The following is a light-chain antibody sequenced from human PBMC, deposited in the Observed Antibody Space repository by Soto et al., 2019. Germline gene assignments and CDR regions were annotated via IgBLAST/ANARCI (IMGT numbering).Light chain of an antibody. J-gene: IGKJ4*01. CDR2: EAS. CDR3: QQHINWPLT. V-gene: IGKV3-11*01. CDR1: QNVRGY. Sequence: EIVLTQSPGTLSLSPGERATLSCRASQNVRGYLAWYQQKPGQAPRLLIYEASNRATGIPARFSGSGSGADFTLTISSLEPEDFALYYCQQHINWPLTFGGGTKVDIK.